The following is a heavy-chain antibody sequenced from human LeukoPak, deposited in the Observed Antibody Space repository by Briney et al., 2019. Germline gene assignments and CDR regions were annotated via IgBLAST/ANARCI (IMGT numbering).Heavy chain of an antibody. CDR1: GYTFTSYG. J-gene: IGHJ6*02. Sequence: ASVTVSFKASGYTFTSYGISWVRQAPGQGLEWMGWISPFNGNTNYAQKVQGRVTMTTDTSTSTVYMELRSLRSDDTAVYYCARDLDIVVVAAALRHYGLDVWGQGTTVTVSS. D-gene: IGHD2-15*01. CDR3: ARDLDIVVVAAALRHYGLDV. V-gene: IGHV1-18*01. CDR2: ISPFNGNT.